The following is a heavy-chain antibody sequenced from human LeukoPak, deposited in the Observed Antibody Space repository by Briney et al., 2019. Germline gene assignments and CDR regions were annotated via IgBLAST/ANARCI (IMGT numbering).Heavy chain of an antibody. J-gene: IGHJ4*02. Sequence: GGSLRLSCAASGFTFSSYSMNWVRQAPGKGLEWVSYISGGSTTIYYADSVKGRFTISRDNAKNSLYLQMNSLRAEDTAVYYCARDDGSGSYAYSFDYWGQGTLVTVSS. D-gene: IGHD3-10*01. V-gene: IGHV3-48*01. CDR2: ISGGSTTI. CDR1: GFTFSSYS. CDR3: ARDDGSGSYAYSFDY.